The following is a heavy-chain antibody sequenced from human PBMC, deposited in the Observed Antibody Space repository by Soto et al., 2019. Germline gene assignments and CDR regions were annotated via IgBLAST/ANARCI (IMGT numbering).Heavy chain of an antibody. CDR1: GYKFNRYW. D-gene: IGHD6-13*01. CDR3: ARSLVNGTYEAFDI. CDR2: IYPGDSDT. Sequence: EVYLAQSGAEVKKPGESLKISCKGSGYKFNRYWIGWVRQMPGKGLEWMGVIYPGDSDTRYSPSLQGQVTISADKSSSVAYLQWSSLQASDTATYYCARSLVNGTYEAFDIWGQGTMVTVSS. J-gene: IGHJ3*02. V-gene: IGHV5-51*03.